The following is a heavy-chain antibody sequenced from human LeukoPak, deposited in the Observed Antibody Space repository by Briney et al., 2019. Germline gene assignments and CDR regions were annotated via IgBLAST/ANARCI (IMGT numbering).Heavy chain of an antibody. J-gene: IGHJ4*02. CDR3: AKDLWGVTPSAASDY. D-gene: IGHD3-10*01. Sequence: GGSLRLSCAGSEFTFSRYGMHWVRQAPGKGLEWVAVISYDGSNKYYADSVKGRFTISRDNSKNTLYLQMNSLRAEGTAVYYCAKDLWGVTPSAASDYWGQGTLVTVSS. CDR1: EFTFSRYG. CDR2: ISYDGSNK. V-gene: IGHV3-30*18.